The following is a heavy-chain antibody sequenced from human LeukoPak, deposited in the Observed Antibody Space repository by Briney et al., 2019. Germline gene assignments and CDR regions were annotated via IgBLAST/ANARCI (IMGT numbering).Heavy chain of an antibody. V-gene: IGHV3-7*01. CDR3: VREMGSS. D-gene: IGHD3-10*01. Sequence: GGSLRLSCAASGFTFNTHWMSWVRQAPGKGLQWVANINQDGSGKYYVDSVKGRFTISRDNAKNALYLQLNRLRAGDTAVYYCVREMGSSWGQGTLVTVSS. J-gene: IGHJ4*02. CDR1: GFTFNTHW. CDR2: INQDGSGK.